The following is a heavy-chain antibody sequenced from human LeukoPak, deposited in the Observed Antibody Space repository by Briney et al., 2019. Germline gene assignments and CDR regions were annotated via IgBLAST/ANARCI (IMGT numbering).Heavy chain of an antibody. CDR3: ARDLEMAYNWFDP. CDR1: GGTFSSYA. D-gene: IGHD5-24*01. Sequence: SVKVSCKASGGTFSSYAISWVRQAPGQGLEWMGGIIPIFGTANYAQKFQGRVTITADESTSTAYMELSSLRSEDTAVYYCARDLEMAYNWFDPWGQGTLVTVSS. J-gene: IGHJ5*02. CDR2: IIPIFGTA. V-gene: IGHV1-69*01.